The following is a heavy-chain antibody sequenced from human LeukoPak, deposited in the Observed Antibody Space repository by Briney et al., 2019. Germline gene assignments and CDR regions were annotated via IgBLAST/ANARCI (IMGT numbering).Heavy chain of an antibody. CDR3: ARLGGTWLQAPLRYFDN. CDR1: GGSISSSSYY. V-gene: IGHV4-39*01. Sequence: PSETLSLTCTVSGGSISSSSYYWGWFRQPPGKGLEWFGTIYYSGTTYYKSSLKSRLTISVDTSKNQFSLKLRSVTATDTASHYCARLGGTWLQAPLRYFDNWGQGALVTVSS. J-gene: IGHJ4*02. CDR2: IYYSGTT. D-gene: IGHD5-24*01.